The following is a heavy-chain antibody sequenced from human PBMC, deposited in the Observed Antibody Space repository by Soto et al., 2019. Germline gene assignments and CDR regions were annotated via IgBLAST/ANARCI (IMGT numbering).Heavy chain of an antibody. CDR3: ARGGVDYYDSSGYYFSPYYFDY. V-gene: IGHV4-30-2*01. CDR2: IYHSGST. CDR1: GGSISSGGYS. D-gene: IGHD3-22*01. Sequence: QLQLQESGSGLVKPSQTLSLTCAVSGGSISSGGYSWSWIRQPPGKGLEWIGYIYHSGSTYYNPSPKSRVTISVDRSKNQFSLKLSSVTAADKAVYYCARGGVDYYDSSGYYFSPYYFDYWGQGTLVTVSS. J-gene: IGHJ4*02.